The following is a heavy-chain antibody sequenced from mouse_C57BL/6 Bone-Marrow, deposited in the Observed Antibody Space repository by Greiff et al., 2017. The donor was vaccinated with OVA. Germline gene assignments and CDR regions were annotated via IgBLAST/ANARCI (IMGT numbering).Heavy chain of an antibody. CDR2: IDPEDGET. D-gene: IGHD1-1*02. J-gene: IGHJ1*03. CDR3: ARGLCGSGAAGYFDV. Sequence: VQLQQSGAELVKPGASVKLSCTASGFNIKDYYMHWVKQRTEQGLEWIGRIDPEDGETKYAPKFQGKATIPADTSSNTAYLQLSSLASEDTAVYYCARGLCGSGAAGYFDVWGTGTTVTVSS. V-gene: IGHV14-2*01. CDR1: GFNIKDYY.